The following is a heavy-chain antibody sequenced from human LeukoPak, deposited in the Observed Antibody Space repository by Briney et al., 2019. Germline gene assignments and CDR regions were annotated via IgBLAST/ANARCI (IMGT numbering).Heavy chain of an antibody. CDR2: ISSSSYI. V-gene: IGHV3-21*01. CDR3: ARDRGIGEAFDI. D-gene: IGHD2-15*01. Sequence: PGGSLRLSCAASGFTFSSYSMNWVRQAPGKGLEWVSSISSSSYIYYADSVKGRFTISRDNAKNSLYLQMNSLRAEDTAVYYCARDRGIGEAFDIWGQGTMVTVSS. J-gene: IGHJ3*02. CDR1: GFTFSSYS.